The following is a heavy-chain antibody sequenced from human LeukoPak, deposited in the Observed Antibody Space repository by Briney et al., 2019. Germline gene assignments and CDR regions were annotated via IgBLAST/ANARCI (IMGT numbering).Heavy chain of an antibody. J-gene: IGHJ4*02. CDR3: ARDSGYSSSSGFDY. D-gene: IGHD6-6*01. V-gene: IGHV4-31*03. Sequence: SETLSLTCTVSGGSISSGGYYWSWIRQHPGKGLEWIGYIYYSGSTYYNPSLKSRVTISVDTSKNQFSLKLSSVTAADTAVYYCARDSGYSSSSGFDYWGQGTLVTVSS. CDR2: IYYSGST. CDR1: GGSISSGGYY.